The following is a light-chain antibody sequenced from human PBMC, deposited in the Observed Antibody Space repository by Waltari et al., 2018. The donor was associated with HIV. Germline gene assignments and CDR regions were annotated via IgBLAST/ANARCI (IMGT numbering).Light chain of an antibody. CDR3: QQRSNWPIT. CDR2: DAS. V-gene: IGKV3-11*01. J-gene: IGKJ5*01. CDR1: QSVSSS. Sequence: EIVLTQSPATLSLSPGERATLSCRASQSVSSSLAGYQPKPGQAPRLLIFDASNRASCIPARFSGSWSGTDFTLTISSLEPEDFAVYYCQQRSNWPITFGQGTRLEIK.